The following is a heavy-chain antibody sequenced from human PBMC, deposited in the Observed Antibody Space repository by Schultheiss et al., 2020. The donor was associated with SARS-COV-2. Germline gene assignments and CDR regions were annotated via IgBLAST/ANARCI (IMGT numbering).Heavy chain of an antibody. Sequence: SETLSLTCAVYGGSFSGYYWSWISQPPGKGLEWIGEINHSGSTYYNPSLKSLVTISVDTSKNQFSLKLSSVTAADTAVYYCARGHGWFDPWGQGTLVTVSS. CDR1: GGSFSGYY. V-gene: IGHV4-34*01. CDR3: ARGHGWFDP. CDR2: INHSGST. J-gene: IGHJ5*02.